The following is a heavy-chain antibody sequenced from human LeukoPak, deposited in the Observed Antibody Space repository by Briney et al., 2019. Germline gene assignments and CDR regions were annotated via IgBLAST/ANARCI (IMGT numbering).Heavy chain of an antibody. CDR1: GFTFSSYA. J-gene: IGHJ4*02. Sequence: GGSLRLSCAASGFTFSSYAMHRVRQAPGKGLEGVAVISYDGSNKYYADSVKGRFTISRDNSKNTLYPQMNSLRAEDTAVYYCARAPDTAMVFFDYWGQGTLVTVSS. CDR2: ISYDGSNK. CDR3: ARAPDTAMVFFDY. V-gene: IGHV3-30-3*01. D-gene: IGHD5-18*01.